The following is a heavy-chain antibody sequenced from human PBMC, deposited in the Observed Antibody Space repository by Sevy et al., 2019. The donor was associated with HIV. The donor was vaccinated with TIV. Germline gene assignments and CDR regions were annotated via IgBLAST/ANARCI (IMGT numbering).Heavy chain of an antibody. CDR2: INSDGSST. D-gene: IGHD3-22*01. CDR1: GFTFSSYW. J-gene: IGHJ3*02. Sequence: GGSLRLSCAASGFTFSSYWMHWVRQGPGKGLVWVSRINSDGSSTSYADSVKGRFTFSRDKAKNTVYLQINSLRAEDTAVYYCAGGPDYYDSSGHDAFDIWGQGTMVTVSS. CDR3: AGGPDYYDSSGHDAFDI. V-gene: IGHV3-74*01.